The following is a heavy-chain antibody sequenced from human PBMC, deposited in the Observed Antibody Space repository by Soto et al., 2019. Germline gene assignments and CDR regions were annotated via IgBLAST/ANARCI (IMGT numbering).Heavy chain of an antibody. CDR3: AKVWEVATGVGYFDY. J-gene: IGHJ4*02. CDR1: GFTFSSYA. D-gene: IGHD5-12*01. V-gene: IGHV3-23*01. CDR2: ISGSGGST. Sequence: GGSLRLSCAASGFTFSSYAMSWVRQAPGKGLEWVSAISGSGGSTYYADSVKGRFTISRDNSKNTLYLQMNSLRAEDTAVYYCAKVWEVATGVGYFDYWGQGTLVTVSS.